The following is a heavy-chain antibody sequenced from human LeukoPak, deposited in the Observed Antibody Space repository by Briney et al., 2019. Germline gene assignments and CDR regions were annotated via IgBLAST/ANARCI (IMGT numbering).Heavy chain of an antibody. CDR2: ISYDGSNK. D-gene: IGHD2-2*01. V-gene: IGHV3-30-3*01. Sequence: PGGSLRLSCAASGFTFSSYAMHWVRQAPGKGLEWVAVISYDGSNKYYADSVKGRFTISRDNSKNTLYLQMNSLRAEDTAVYYCARDLWVVPAAIYYWGQGTLVTVSS. J-gene: IGHJ4*02. CDR3: ARDLWVVPAAIYY. CDR1: GFTFSSYA.